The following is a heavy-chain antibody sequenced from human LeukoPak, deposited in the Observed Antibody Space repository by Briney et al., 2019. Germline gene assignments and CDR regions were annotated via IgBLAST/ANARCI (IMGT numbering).Heavy chain of an antibody. CDR1: GYSFTSQA. Sequence: ASVKVSCKASGYSFTSQAINWVRQAPGQGLQWMGWVNTTTGNPTYAQGFTGRFVFSFDTSVSTAYLQISSLKAEDTAVYYCVGAENSVGYFDYWGQGTLVTVSS. J-gene: IGHJ4*02. V-gene: IGHV7-4-1*02. D-gene: IGHD4-23*01. CDR3: VGAENSVGYFDY. CDR2: VNTTTGNP.